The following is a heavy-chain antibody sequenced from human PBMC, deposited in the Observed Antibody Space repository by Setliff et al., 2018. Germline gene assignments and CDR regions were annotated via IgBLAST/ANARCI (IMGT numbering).Heavy chain of an antibody. V-gene: IGHV1-69*05. Sequence: SVKVSCKASGGTFSSYTIAWMRQAPGQGLEWMGRIIPIFATTDYAQKFQGRVTITTDDSTSTAYMALSSLRSEDTAVYYCATSPYSDTSTYSSNFFDYWGQGTLVTVSS. CDR2: IIPIFATT. D-gene: IGHD3-22*01. CDR1: GGTFSSYT. CDR3: ATSPYSDTSTYSSNFFDY. J-gene: IGHJ4*02.